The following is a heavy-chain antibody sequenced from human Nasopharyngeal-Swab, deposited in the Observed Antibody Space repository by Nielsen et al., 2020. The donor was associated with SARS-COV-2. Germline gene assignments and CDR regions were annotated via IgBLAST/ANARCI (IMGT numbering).Heavy chain of an antibody. CDR3: AREGLDAFDI. Sequence: SETLSLTCTVSGGSISSSSYYWGWIRQPPGKGLEWIGSIYYSGSTYYNPSLKSRVTISVDTSKNQFSLKLSSVTAEDTAVYYCAREGLDAFDIWGQGTMVTVSS. V-gene: IGHV4-39*02. J-gene: IGHJ3*02. D-gene: IGHD3-22*01. CDR1: GGSISSSSYY. CDR2: IYYSGST.